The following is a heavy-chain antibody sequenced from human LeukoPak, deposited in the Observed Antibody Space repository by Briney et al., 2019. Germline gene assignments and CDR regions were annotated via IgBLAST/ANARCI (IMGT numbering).Heavy chain of an antibody. CDR1: GDSFSGYY. V-gene: IGHV4-34*01. J-gene: IGHJ4*02. CDR3: ARSWAGMYYPFYYFDY. Sequence: SETLSLTCAVYGDSFSGYYWSWIRQPPGKGLEWIVEINHRGTTHYNPSLMSRVNISADTSKNHFSLNLDSVTAADTAVYYCARSWAGMYYPFYYFDYWGQGALVTVSP. D-gene: IGHD1-26*01. CDR2: INHRGTT.